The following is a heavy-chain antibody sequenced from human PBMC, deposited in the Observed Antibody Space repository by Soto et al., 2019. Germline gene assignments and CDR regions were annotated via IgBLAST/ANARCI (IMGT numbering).Heavy chain of an antibody. Sequence: QVPLVQSGVDVKKPGASVKVSCKAMGYTFTNYGLSWVRQAPGEGLEWMGWISAYNGHTKYAQKVQDRLTLTTDTSASTAYLELRSLRSDDTAVYYCVRGDGGYFDDWGQGTLVLVSS. CDR3: VRGDGGYFDD. CDR1: GYTFTNYG. CDR2: ISAYNGHT. D-gene: IGHD3-16*01. J-gene: IGHJ4*02. V-gene: IGHV1-18*01.